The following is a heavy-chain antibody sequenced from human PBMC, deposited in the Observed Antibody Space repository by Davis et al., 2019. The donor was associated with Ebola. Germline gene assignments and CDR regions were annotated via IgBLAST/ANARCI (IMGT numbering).Heavy chain of an antibody. V-gene: IGHV3-30-3*01. J-gene: IGHJ4*02. CDR2: ISYDGSNK. Sequence: PGGSLRLSCAASGFTFSSYAMHWVRQAPGKGLEWVAVISYDGSNKYYADSVKGRFTISRDNSKNTLYLQMNSLRAEDTAVYYCARDLPDWGQGTLVTVSS. CDR1: GFTFSSYA. CDR3: ARDLPD.